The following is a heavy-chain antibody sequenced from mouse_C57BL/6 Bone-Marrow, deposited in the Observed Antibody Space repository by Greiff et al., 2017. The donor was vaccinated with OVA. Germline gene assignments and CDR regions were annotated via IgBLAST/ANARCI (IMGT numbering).Heavy chain of an antibody. CDR2: IWSGGST. J-gene: IGHJ4*01. D-gene: IGHD1-1*01. Sequence: VQLQQSGPGLVQPSQSLSITCTVSGFSLTSYGVHWVRQPPGKGLEWLGVIWSGGSTAYNAAFISSLSISKDNSKSQVFFKMNSLQADDTAIYDGAKRSGSSLYYAMDYWGQGTSVTVSS. CDR3: AKRSGSSLYYAMDY. CDR1: GFSLTSYG. V-gene: IGHV2-4*01.